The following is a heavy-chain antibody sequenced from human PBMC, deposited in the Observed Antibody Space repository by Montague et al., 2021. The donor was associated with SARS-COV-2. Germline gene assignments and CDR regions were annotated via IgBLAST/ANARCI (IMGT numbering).Heavy chain of an antibody. CDR1: GVSVTDYY. J-gene: IGHJ4*02. D-gene: IGHD3-9*01. Sequence: SETRSLTCTVSGVSVTDYYWSWIRQPPGKGLQWVGDVLYNKGTNFNPSLKSRVAISVDTSKNHFSLRLTSVTAADTAFYYCARHPQSDGLNGAPDFWGQGTLVTVSS. CDR2: VLYNKGT. CDR3: ARHPQSDGLNGAPDF. V-gene: IGHV4-59*08.